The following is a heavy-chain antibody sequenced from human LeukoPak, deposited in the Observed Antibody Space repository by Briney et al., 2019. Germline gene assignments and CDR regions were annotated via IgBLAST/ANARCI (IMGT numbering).Heavy chain of an antibody. D-gene: IGHD4-23*01. CDR1: GGSISSSSYY. Sequence: SETLSLTCTVSGGSISSSSYYWGWIRQPPGKGLEWIGSIYYSGSTYYNPSLKSRVTISVDTSKNQFSLKLSSVTAADTAVYYCATTMGPTVALGYWGQGTLVTVSS. V-gene: IGHV4-39*07. CDR3: ATTMGPTVALGY. CDR2: IYYSGST. J-gene: IGHJ4*02.